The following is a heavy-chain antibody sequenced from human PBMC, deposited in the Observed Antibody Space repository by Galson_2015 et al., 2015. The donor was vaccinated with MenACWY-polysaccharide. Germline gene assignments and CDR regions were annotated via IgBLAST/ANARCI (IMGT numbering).Heavy chain of an antibody. V-gene: IGHV3-23*01. CDR3: AKETSYGCNYNLFDY. CDR1: GFTFSSYA. Sequence: SLRLSCAASGFTFSSYAMSWVRQAPGKGLEWVSNISGSGGSTFHADSVKGRFTISRDNSKNTLYLQMNSLRVEDTAVFYCAKETSYGCNYNLFDYWGQGTLVTVSS. D-gene: IGHD4-23*01. CDR2: ISGSGGST. J-gene: IGHJ4*02.